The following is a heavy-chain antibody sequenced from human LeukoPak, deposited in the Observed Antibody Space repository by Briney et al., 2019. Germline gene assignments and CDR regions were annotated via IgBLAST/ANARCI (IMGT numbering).Heavy chain of an antibody. CDR3: ARDPGYSGYVDY. CDR1: GGTFSSYA. Sequence: SVKVSCKASGGTFSSYAISWVRRAPGQGLGWMGGIIPIFGTANYAQKLQGRVTMTTDTSTSTAYMELRSLRSDDTAVYYCARDPGYSGYVDYWGQGTLVTVSS. CDR2: IIPIFGTA. D-gene: IGHD5-12*01. J-gene: IGHJ4*02. V-gene: IGHV1-69*05.